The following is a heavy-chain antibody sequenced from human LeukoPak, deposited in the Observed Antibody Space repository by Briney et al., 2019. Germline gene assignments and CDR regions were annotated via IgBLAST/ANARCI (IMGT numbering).Heavy chain of an antibody. CDR2: ISYDGSNK. Sequence: GGSLRLSCAASGFTFSSYAMHWVRQAPGKGLEWVAVISYDGSNKYYADSVKGRFTISRDNSKNTLYLQMNSLRAEDTAVYYCASSVAGKYYYYYYMDVWGKGTTVTVSS. CDR3: ASSVAGKYYYYYYMDV. J-gene: IGHJ6*03. V-gene: IGHV3-30*04. D-gene: IGHD6-19*01. CDR1: GFTFSSYA.